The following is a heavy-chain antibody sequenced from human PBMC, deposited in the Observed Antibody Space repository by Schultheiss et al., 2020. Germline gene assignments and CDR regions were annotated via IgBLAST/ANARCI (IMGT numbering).Heavy chain of an antibody. Sequence: GESLKISCAASGFTFSSYAMSWVRQAPGKGLEWVSAISGSGGSTYYADSVKGRFTISRDNSKNTLYLQMNSLRAEDTAVYYCARDTAVVTSYYYMDVWGKGTTVTVSS. CDR1: GFTFSSYA. V-gene: IGHV3-23*01. D-gene: IGHD4-23*01. J-gene: IGHJ6*03. CDR3: ARDTAVVTSYYYMDV. CDR2: ISGSGGST.